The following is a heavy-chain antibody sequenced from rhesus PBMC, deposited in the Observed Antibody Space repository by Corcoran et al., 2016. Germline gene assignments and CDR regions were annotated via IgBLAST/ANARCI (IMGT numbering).Heavy chain of an antibody. CDR1: GYSVPSYW. D-gene: IGHD6-19*01. V-gene: IGHV5-2*01. CDR3: AKEADPHWYFDL. J-gene: IGHJ2*01. Sequence: EVQLVQSGAEVKRPGESRSISCRTHGYSVPSYWISWVRQMPGKGLEWMGAIDPSDSDTRYSPSFQGQVTISADKSISTTYLQWSSLKASDSATYYCAKEADPHWYFDLWGPGTPITISS. CDR2: IDPSDSDT.